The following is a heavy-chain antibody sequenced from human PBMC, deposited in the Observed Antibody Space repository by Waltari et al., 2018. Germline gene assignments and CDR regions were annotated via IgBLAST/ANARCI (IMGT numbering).Heavy chain of an antibody. Sequence: QVQLVESGGGVVQPGGSLRLSCAASGFAFSSSGMHWVRQAPGKGLEWVAFIRYDGSNKYYADSVKGRFTISRDNSKNTLYLQMNSLRAEDTAVYYCAKDHRAVAGTWYYWGQGTLVTVSS. CDR2: IRYDGSNK. V-gene: IGHV3-30*02. CDR3: AKDHRAVAGTWYY. CDR1: GFAFSSSG. J-gene: IGHJ4*02. D-gene: IGHD6-19*01.